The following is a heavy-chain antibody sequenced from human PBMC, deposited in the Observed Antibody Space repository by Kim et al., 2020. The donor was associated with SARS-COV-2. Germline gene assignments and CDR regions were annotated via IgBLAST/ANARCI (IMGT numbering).Heavy chain of an antibody. CDR1: GFTFSSYA. CDR3: AKVSRRAGLGIYYYYYGMDV. Sequence: GGSLRLSCAASGFTFSSYAMSWVRQAPGKGLEWVSAISGSGGSTYYADSVRGRFTISRDNSKNTLYLQMNSLRAEDTAVYYCAKVSRRAGLGIYYYYYGMDVWGQGTTVTVSS. D-gene: IGHD7-27*01. V-gene: IGHV3-23*01. CDR2: ISGSGGST. J-gene: IGHJ6*02.